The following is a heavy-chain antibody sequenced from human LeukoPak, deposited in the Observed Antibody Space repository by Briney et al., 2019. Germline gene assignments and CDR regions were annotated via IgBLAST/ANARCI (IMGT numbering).Heavy chain of an antibody. CDR1: GYAFTTYD. V-gene: IGHV1-46*01. D-gene: IGHD5-18*01. Sequence: ASVKVSCKASGYAFTTYDINWVRQAPGQGLEWMGIINPSGGSTSYAQKFQGRVTMTRDMSTSTVYMELSSLRSDDTAVYYCARDQGYPLYYFDYWGQGTLVTVSS. CDR3: ARDQGYPLYYFDY. CDR2: INPSGGST. J-gene: IGHJ4*02.